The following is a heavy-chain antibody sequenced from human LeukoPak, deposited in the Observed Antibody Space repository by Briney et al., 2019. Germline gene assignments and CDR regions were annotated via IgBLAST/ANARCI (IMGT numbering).Heavy chain of an antibody. D-gene: IGHD3-10*01. V-gene: IGHV3-21*01. Sequence: GGSLRLSCAASGFTFSSYSMNWVRQAPGKGLEWVSSISSSSSYIYYADSVKGRFTISRDNAKNSLYLQMNSLRAEDTAVYYCARDLLLVRGSTYYYGMDVWGQGTTVTVSS. CDR2: ISSSSSYI. J-gene: IGHJ6*02. CDR3: ARDLLLVRGSTYYYGMDV. CDR1: GFTFSSYS.